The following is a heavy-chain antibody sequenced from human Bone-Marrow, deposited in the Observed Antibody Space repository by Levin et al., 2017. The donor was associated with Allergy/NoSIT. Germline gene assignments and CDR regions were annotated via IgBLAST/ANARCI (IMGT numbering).Heavy chain of an antibody. J-gene: IGHJ3*02. CDR2: ISAYNKNT. CDR3: ARGVRILVAESGPYDGFDI. Sequence: GESLKISCKASGYTFTRYGITWMRQAPGQGLEWMGWISAYNKNTNYAQKLQGRVTMTTDTSTSTAYMELRSLRSDDTAVYYCARGVRILVAESGPYDGFDIWGQGTVVTVSS. V-gene: IGHV1-18*01. D-gene: IGHD2-15*01. CDR1: GYTFTRYG.